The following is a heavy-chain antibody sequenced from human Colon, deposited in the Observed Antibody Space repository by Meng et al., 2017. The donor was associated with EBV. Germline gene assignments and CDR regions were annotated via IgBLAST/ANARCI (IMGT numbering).Heavy chain of an antibody. Sequence: QVPLVQSGFELKKPGASVKVSCKASGYTFTRYPMNWVRQAPGQGLEWMGWISTNTGNPTYAQGFTGRFVFSVDTSVSTAYLQISSLKAEDTAVYYCGTLKYTSGFYGPAYWGQGALVTVSS. D-gene: IGHD6-19*01. J-gene: IGHJ4*02. CDR3: GTLKYTSGFYGPAY. CDR1: GYTFTRYP. V-gene: IGHV7-4-1*02. CDR2: ISTNTGNP.